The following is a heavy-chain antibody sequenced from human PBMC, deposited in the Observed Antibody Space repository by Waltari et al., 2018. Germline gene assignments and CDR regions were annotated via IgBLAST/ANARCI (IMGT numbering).Heavy chain of an antibody. D-gene: IGHD3-22*01. CDR2: ISWNSGSI. V-gene: IGHV3-9*01. J-gene: IGHJ4*02. CDR3: AKGGYYEYYFDY. CDR1: GFTFDDYA. Sequence: EVQLVESGGGLVQPGRSLRLSCAASGFTFDDYALHWVRPAPGKCLEWVSGISWNSGSIGYADSVKGRFTISRDNAKNSLYLQMNSLRAEDTALYYCAKGGYYEYYFDYWGQGTLVTVSS.